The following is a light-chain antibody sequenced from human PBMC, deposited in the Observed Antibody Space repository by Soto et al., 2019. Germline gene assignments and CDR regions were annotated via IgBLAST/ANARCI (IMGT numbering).Light chain of an antibody. Sequence: EIVLTQSPGTLSLSPGERATLSGRASQSVSNNYLAWYQQKSGQAPRLLIYGAFSRANGIPVRFSGSASGTDFTLIISRLEPEDVAVYYCQQYGSLPKTFGQGTKVDIK. CDR1: QSVSNNY. CDR2: GAF. V-gene: IGKV3-20*01. J-gene: IGKJ1*01. CDR3: QQYGSLPKT.